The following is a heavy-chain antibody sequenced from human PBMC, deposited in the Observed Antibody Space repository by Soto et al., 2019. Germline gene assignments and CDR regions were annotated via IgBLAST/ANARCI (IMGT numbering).Heavy chain of an antibody. V-gene: IGHV3-74*01. Sequence: GSLRLSCAASGFTFSSYWMHWVRQASGKGLVWVSRINSDGSSTSYADSVKGRFTISRDNAKNTLYLQMNSLRAEDTAVYYCARPGYSSSWYEGYYFDYWGQGTLVTVSS. CDR1: GFTFSSYW. J-gene: IGHJ4*02. CDR2: INSDGSST. D-gene: IGHD6-13*01. CDR3: ARPGYSSSWYEGYYFDY.